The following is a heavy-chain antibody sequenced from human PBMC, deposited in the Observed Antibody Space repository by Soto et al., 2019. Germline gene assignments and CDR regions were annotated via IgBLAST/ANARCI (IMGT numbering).Heavy chain of an antibody. CDR2: IYYSGST. D-gene: IGHD1-20*01. V-gene: IGHV4-59*01. Sequence: QVQLQESGPGLVKPSETLSLTCIVSGGSISSYYWSWIRQPPGKGLEWIGYIYYSGSTNYNPSLKSRVTISVDTSKNQFSLKLSSVTAADTAVYYCARKGYNWKKNWFDPWGQGTLVTVSS. CDR3: ARKGYNWKKNWFDP. CDR1: GGSISSYY. J-gene: IGHJ5*02.